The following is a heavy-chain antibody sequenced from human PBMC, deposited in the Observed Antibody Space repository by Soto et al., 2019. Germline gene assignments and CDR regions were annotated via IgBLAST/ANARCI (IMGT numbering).Heavy chain of an antibody. CDR2: IRTTGNS. V-gene: IGHV3-23*01. D-gene: IGHD2-8*01. J-gene: IGHJ5*02. CDR3: AKSPETYCTNGVCAWFDP. CDR1: GFTFSSYA. Sequence: EVQLLESGGGLAQPGGSLRLSCAASGFTFSSYAMSWVRQVPGEGLEWASTIRTTGNSYYADSVKGRFTISRDNSKNTLYLQMNSLRAEDTAVYYCAKSPETYCTNGVCAWFDPWGLGTLVTVSS.